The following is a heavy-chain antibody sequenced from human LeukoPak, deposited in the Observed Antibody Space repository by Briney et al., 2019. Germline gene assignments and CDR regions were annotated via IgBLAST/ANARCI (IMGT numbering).Heavy chain of an antibody. Sequence: GSSVKVSCKASGGTFSSYAISWVRQAPGQGLEWMGGIIPIFGIANYAQKFQGRVTITADESTSTAYMELSSLRSEDTAVYYCARDSYYYDSSGSHSDYWGQGTLVTVSS. V-gene: IGHV1-69*01. CDR2: IIPIFGIA. CDR3: ARDSYYYDSSGSHSDY. J-gene: IGHJ4*02. CDR1: GGTFSSYA. D-gene: IGHD3-22*01.